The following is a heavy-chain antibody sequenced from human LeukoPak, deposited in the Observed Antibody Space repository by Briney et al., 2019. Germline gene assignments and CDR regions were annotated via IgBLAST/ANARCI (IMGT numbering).Heavy chain of an antibody. CDR2: INHSGST. CDR1: GGSFSGYY. J-gene: IGHJ6*03. V-gene: IGHV4-34*01. CDR3: ARGVIVAHYYMDV. D-gene: IGHD5-12*01. Sequence: SETLSLTCAVYGGSFSGYYWSWIRQPPGKGLEWIGEINHSGSTNYNPSLKSRVTISVDTSKNQFSLKLSSVTAPDTAVYYCARGVIVAHYYMDVWGKGTTVTVSS.